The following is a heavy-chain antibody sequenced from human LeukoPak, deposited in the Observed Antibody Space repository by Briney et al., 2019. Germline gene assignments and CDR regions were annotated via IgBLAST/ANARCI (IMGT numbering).Heavy chain of an antibody. V-gene: IGHV3-21*04. Sequence: GGSLRLSCAASGFTLSSYSMNWVRQAPGKGLEWVSSISSSSSYIYYADSVKGRFTISRDNAKNSLYLQMNSLRAEDTAVYYCARDAYPDYDFWSGYYGYYYYGMDVWGQGTTVTVSS. D-gene: IGHD3-3*01. CDR3: ARDAYPDYDFWSGYYGYYYYGMDV. J-gene: IGHJ6*02. CDR2: ISSSSSYI. CDR1: GFTLSSYS.